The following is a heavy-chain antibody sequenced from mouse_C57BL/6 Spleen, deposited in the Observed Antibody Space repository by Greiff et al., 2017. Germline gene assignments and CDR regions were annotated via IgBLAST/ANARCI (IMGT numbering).Heavy chain of an antibody. CDR3: ARGGRRDYYAMDY. V-gene: IGHV1-81*01. Sequence: QVHVKQSGAELARPGASVKLSCKASGYTFTSYGISWVKQRTGPGLEWIGEIYPRSGNTYYNEQFKGTATLTADKSSSTAYKGLRSLTSEGSAVYFCARGGRRDYYAMDYWGQGTSVTVSS. CDR2: IYPRSGNT. CDR1: GYTFTSYG. J-gene: IGHJ4*01.